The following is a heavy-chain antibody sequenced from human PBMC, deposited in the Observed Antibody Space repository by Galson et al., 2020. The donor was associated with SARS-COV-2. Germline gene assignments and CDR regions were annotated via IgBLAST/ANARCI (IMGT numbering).Heavy chain of an antibody. Sequence: ASVPVFCQTSGYPFLDHYLHWVRQAPGQGLEWVGWMNPEMDPAYREATYSPPKFQGRVTLTRDTSINTAYLDLRGLTSDDTAVYYCARYHNYAPDFWGQGTLVTVSS. CDR3: ARYHNYAPDF. D-gene: IGHD3-16*01. V-gene: IGHV1-2*02. J-gene: IGHJ4*02. CDR1: GYPFLDHY. CDR2: MNPEMDPAYREAT.